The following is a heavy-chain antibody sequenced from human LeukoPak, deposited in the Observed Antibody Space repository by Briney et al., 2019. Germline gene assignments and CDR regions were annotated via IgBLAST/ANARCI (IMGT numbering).Heavy chain of an antibody. CDR2: IIPILGIA. CDR1: GGTFSSYA. D-gene: IGHD4-23*01. V-gene: IGHV1-69*04. Sequence: SVKVSCKASGGTFSSYAISWVRQAPGQGLEWMGRIIPILGIANYAQKFQGRVTITAEKSTSTAYMELSSLRSEDTAVYYCARASTVVTPWGYWGQGTLVTVSS. J-gene: IGHJ4*02. CDR3: ARASTVVTPWGY.